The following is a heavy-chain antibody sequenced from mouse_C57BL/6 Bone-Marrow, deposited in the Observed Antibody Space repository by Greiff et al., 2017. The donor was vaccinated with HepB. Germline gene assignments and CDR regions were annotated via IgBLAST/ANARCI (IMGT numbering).Heavy chain of an antibody. J-gene: IGHJ1*03. V-gene: IGHV5-17*01. CDR2: ISSGSSTI. D-gene: IGHD1-3*01. CDR1: GFTFSDYG. CDR3: ARKLISGYWYFDV. Sequence: EVHLVESGGGLVKPGGSLKLSCAASGFTFSDYGMHWVRQAPEKGLEWVAYISSGSSTIYYADTVKGRFTISRDNAKNTLFLQMTSLRSEDTAMYYCARKLISGYWYFDVWGTGTTVTVSS.